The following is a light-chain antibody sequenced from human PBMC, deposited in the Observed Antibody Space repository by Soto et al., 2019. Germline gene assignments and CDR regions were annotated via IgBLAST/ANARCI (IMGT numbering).Light chain of an antibody. J-gene: IGKJ1*01. V-gene: IGKV1-5*01. Sequence: DIQMTQSPSTLSASVGDRVTITCRASQSISSWLAWYQQKPGKAPKLLIYDASSLESGVPSRFSGGGSGTEFSLTISSLQPDDFATYYCQQYNYFWAFGQGTKGDIK. CDR1: QSISSW. CDR2: DAS. CDR3: QQYNYFWA.